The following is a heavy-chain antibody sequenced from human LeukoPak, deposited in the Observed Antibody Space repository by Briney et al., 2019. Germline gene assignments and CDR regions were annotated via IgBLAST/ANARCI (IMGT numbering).Heavy chain of an antibody. CDR2: INTDGSST. CDR3: ASDTVDTALGIDY. V-gene: IGHV3-74*01. J-gene: IGHJ4*02. D-gene: IGHD5-18*01. CDR1: GFTFSRYW. Sequence: GGSLRLSCAASGFTFSRYWMHWVRQAPGKGLVWVLRINTDGSSTNYADCVKGRFTISRDYAKNTLYPQMNSLRAEDTAVYYCASDTVDTALGIDYWGQGTLVTVSS.